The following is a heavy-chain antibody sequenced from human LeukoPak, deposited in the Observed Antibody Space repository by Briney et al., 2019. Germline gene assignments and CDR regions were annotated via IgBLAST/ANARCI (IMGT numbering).Heavy chain of an antibody. V-gene: IGHV1-2*02. CDR3: AREGFRGYSYGYFDY. Sequence: ASVKVSCKASGYTFTGYYMHWVRQAPGQGLEWMGWINPNSGGTNYAQKLQGRVTMTTDTSTSTAYMELRSLRSDDTAVYYCAREGFRGYSYGYFDYWGQGTLVTVSS. CDR2: INPNSGGT. CDR1: GYTFTGYY. J-gene: IGHJ4*02. D-gene: IGHD5-18*01.